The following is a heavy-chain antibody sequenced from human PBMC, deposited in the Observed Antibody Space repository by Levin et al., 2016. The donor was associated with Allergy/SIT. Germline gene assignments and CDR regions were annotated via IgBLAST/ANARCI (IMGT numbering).Heavy chain of an antibody. CDR3: ARGWGSYLLDY. Sequence: WIRQPPGKGLEWVSSISSSSSYIYYADSVKGRFTISRDNAKNSLYLQMNSLRAEDTAVYYCARGWGSYLLDYWGQGTLVTVSS. CDR2: ISSSSSYI. J-gene: IGHJ4*02. V-gene: IGHV3-21*01. D-gene: IGHD1-26*01.